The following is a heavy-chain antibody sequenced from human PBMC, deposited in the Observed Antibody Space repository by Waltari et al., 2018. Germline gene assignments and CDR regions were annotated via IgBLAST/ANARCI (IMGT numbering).Heavy chain of an antibody. V-gene: IGHV1-69*05. CDR3: ARDKRAAMADY. Sequence: QVQLVQSGAEVKKPGSSVKVSCKASGGTFSSYAISWVRQAPGQGLEWMGGIIPIFGTANYAQKFQGRVTMTRDTSISTAYRELSRLRSDDTAVYYCARDKRAAMADYWGQGTLVTVSS. D-gene: IGHD5-18*01. CDR2: IIPIFGTA. CDR1: GGTFSSYA. J-gene: IGHJ4*02.